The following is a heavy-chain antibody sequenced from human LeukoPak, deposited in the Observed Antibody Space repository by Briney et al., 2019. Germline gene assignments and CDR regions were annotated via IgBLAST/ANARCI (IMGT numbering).Heavy chain of an antibody. CDR1: GFTFSSYA. J-gene: IGHJ4*02. D-gene: IGHD6-19*01. CDR3: AKGEWLAYKPFDY. Sequence: GGSLRLSCAASGFTFSSYAMPWVRQAPGKGLEWVAVISYDGGNKYYADSVKGRFTISRDNSKNTLYLQMNSLRAEDTAVYYCAKGEWLAYKPFDYWGQGTLVTVSS. CDR2: ISYDGGNK. V-gene: IGHV3-30-3*01.